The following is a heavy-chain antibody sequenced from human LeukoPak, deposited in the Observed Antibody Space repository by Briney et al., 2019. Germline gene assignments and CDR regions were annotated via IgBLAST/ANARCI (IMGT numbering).Heavy chain of an antibody. Sequence: ASVKVSCKASGYTFTSYDINWVRQATGQGLEWMGWMNPNSGNTGYAQKFQGRVTMTRNTSISTAYMELSSLRSEDTAVYYSARSTYGDYDLYFDYWGQGTLVTVSS. CDR2: MNPNSGNT. J-gene: IGHJ4*02. CDR1: GYTFTSYD. V-gene: IGHV1-8*01. D-gene: IGHD4-17*01. CDR3: ARSTYGDYDLYFDY.